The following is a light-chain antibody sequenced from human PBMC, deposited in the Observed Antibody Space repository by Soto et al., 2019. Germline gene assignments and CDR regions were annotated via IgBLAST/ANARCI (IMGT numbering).Light chain of an antibody. CDR2: GAS. V-gene: IGKV3-20*01. J-gene: IGKJ5*01. CDR3: QQHGSLPVT. Sequence: EIVLTQSPGTLSLSPGERATLSCRASQSVSSSYLAWYQQKPGQAPRLLIYGASSRATGIPDRFSGSVSGTYFTITISRLEPEDTPVYYCQQHGSLPVTFGQGTRLEIQ. CDR1: QSVSSSY.